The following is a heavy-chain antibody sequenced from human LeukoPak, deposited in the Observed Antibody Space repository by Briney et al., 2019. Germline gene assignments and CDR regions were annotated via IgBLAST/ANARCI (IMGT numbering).Heavy chain of an antibody. D-gene: IGHD5-12*01. V-gene: IGHV3-49*04. CDR3: TRNSGYDKNHDY. Sequence: GGSLRLSCTASGFTFGDYAMSWVRQAPGKGLEWVGFIRSKAYGGTTEYAASVKGRFTISRDDSKSIAYLQMNSLKTEDTAVYNCTRNSGYDKNHDYWGRGTLVTVSS. CDR2: IRSKAYGGTT. J-gene: IGHJ4*02. CDR1: GFTFGDYA.